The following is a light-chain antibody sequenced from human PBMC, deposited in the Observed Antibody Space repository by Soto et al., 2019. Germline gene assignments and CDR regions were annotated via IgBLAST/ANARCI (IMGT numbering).Light chain of an antibody. CDR1: QSISSY. CDR3: QQSYSTPSIT. V-gene: IGKV1-39*01. Sequence: DIQMTQSPSSLSASVGDRVTITCRASQSISSYLNWYQQKPGKAPKLLIYAASSLQSGVPSRFSGSGSATDFTLTTISLQPEDFAAYYCQQSYSTPSITFGQGTRLEIK. J-gene: IGKJ5*01. CDR2: AAS.